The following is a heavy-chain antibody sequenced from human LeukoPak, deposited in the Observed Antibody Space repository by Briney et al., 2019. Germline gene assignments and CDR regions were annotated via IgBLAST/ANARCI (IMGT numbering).Heavy chain of an antibody. CDR2: INPSSGGT. CDR1: GYTFTGYY. V-gene: IGHV1-2*02. J-gene: IGHJ4*02. D-gene: IGHD7-27*01. Sequence: ASVKVSCKASGYTFTGYYMHWVRQAPGQGLEWMGWINPSSGGTNYAQKFQGRVTMTRDTSISTAYMELSRLRSDDTAVYYCARDLNWAPSDYWGQGTLVTVSS. CDR3: ARDLNWAPSDY.